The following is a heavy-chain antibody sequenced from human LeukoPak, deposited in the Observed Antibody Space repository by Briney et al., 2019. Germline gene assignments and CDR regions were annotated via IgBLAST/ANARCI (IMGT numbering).Heavy chain of an antibody. J-gene: IGHJ4*02. CDR2: ISGSGGST. CDR1: GFTFSSYA. V-gene: IGHV3-23*01. CDR3: AKDLDYDFWSGYSTCTD. Sequence: PGGSLRLSCAASGFTFSSYAMSWVRQAPGKGLEWVSAISGSGGSTYYADSVKGRFTISRDNSKNTLYLQMNSLRAEDTAVYYCAKDLDYDFWSGYSTCTDWGQGTLVTVSS. D-gene: IGHD3-3*01.